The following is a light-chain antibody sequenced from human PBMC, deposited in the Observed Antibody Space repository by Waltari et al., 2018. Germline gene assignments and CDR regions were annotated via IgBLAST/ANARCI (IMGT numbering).Light chain of an antibody. CDR2: EGS. V-gene: IGLV2-23*01. CDR3: CSFASGSTWV. Sequence: QSALTQPASVSGSPGQSITISCTGTSSDLGSYNIVSWYQQHPGKAPNVIIYEGSKRPSGVSYRFSGSKSGNTASLTISGLQAEDEADYYCCSFASGSTWVFGGGTKLTVL. CDR1: SSDLGSYNI. J-gene: IGLJ3*02.